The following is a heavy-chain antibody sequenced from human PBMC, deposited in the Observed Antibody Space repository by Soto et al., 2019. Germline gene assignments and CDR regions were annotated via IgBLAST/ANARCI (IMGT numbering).Heavy chain of an antibody. J-gene: IGHJ6*02. CDR1: GESISTYY. CDR3: GGVLLAPRYYFGMDV. Sequence: PSETLSLTCTVSGESISTYYWSWIRQPAGKGLEWIGRMYGSGSTNYSPFLKSRVTMSVDTSKNQFSLKLNSVNGGEQGVYLFGGVLLAPRYYFGMDVWGQGTTVTVSS. D-gene: IGHD3-16*01. V-gene: IGHV4-4*07. CDR2: MYGSGST.